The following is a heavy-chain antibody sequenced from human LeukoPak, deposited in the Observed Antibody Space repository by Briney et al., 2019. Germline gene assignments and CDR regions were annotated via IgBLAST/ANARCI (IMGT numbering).Heavy chain of an antibody. Sequence: QAGGSLRLSCAAAGFTFSSNGMSWVRQAPGKGLEWVSYISSSGSTIYYADSVKGRFTISRDNAKNSLYLQMNSLRAEDTAVYYCAELGITMIGGVWGKGTTVTISS. V-gene: IGHV3-48*04. CDR1: GFTFSSNG. D-gene: IGHD3-10*02. J-gene: IGHJ6*04. CDR3: AELGITMIGGV. CDR2: ISSSGSTI.